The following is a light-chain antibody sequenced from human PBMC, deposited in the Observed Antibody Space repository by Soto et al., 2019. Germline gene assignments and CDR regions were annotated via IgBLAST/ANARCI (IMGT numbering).Light chain of an antibody. CDR3: QQLNSSPFT. CDR1: QDASRF. V-gene: IGKV1-9*01. J-gene: IGKJ3*01. CDR2: RTS. Sequence: IQLTQSPSSLSASVGDRVTITCRASQDASRFLSWYQQREGESPKLLIYRTSTLQSGVPSRFSGIGSGTEFTLTSSSLQPEDFATYYCQQLNSSPFTFGPGTKVDI.